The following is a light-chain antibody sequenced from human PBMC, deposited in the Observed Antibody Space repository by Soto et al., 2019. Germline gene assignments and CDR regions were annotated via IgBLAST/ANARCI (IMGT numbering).Light chain of an antibody. CDR1: QSVSSN. CDR2: GAS. Sequence: EIVMTQSPATLSVSPGERATLSCRSSQSVSSNLAWYQQKPGQAPRLLIYGASTRATGIPARFSGSGSGTEFTLTISSLQSEDFAVYYCQQYNNWPPVTFGQGTKVDIK. J-gene: IGKJ1*01. V-gene: IGKV3-15*01. CDR3: QQYNNWPPVT.